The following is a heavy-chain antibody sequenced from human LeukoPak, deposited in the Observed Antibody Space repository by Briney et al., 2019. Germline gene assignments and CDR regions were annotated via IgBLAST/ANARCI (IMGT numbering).Heavy chain of an antibody. CDR2: INHSGST. D-gene: IGHD2-21*02. V-gene: IGHV4-34*01. Sequence: SETLSLTCAVYGGSFSGYYWSRIRRPPGKGLEWIGEINHSGSTNYNPSLKSRVTISVDTSKNQFSLKLSSVTAADTAVYYCARVSVVVTALFDYWGQGTLVTVSS. J-gene: IGHJ4*02. CDR1: GGSFSGYY. CDR3: ARVSVVVTALFDY.